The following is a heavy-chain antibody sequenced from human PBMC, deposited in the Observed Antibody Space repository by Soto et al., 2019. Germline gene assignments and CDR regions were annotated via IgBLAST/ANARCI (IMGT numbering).Heavy chain of an antibody. CDR1: EFSFSRYA. V-gene: IGHV3-23*01. D-gene: IGHD4-17*01. Sequence: GGSLRLSCVASEFSFSRYAMTWVRQAAGKGLQWVAGLGPDGRNTFYGESVRGRFTIPRDNSRNTLYLQMSSLRAEDTAVYFCVKQMTTWADSFFDFWGQGIQVTVS. CDR2: LGPDGRNT. J-gene: IGHJ4*02. CDR3: VKQMTTWADSFFDF.